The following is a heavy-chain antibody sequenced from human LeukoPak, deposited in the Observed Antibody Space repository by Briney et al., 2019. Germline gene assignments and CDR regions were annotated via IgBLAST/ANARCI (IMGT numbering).Heavy chain of an antibody. CDR3: ARARTGFDL. J-gene: IGHJ5*02. V-gene: IGHV4-59*01. Sequence: PSETLSLTCTVSGVSISNDYWSWIRQPPGKGLECIGYIYYTGSTNYNPSLKSRVTISVDTSKNQLSLKLSSVTAADSAVYYCARARTGFDLWGQGALVTVSS. D-gene: IGHD1-1*01. CDR2: IYYTGST. CDR1: GVSISNDY.